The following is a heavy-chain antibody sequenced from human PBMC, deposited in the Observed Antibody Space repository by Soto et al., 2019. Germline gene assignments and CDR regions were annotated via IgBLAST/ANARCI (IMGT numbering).Heavy chain of an antibody. CDR2: INPNSGGT. J-gene: IGHJ4*02. CDR1: GYTFTGYY. D-gene: IGHD5-18*01. V-gene: IGHV1-2*02. Sequence: GASVKVSCKASGYTFTGYYMHWVRQAPGQGLEWMGWINPNSGGTNYAQKFQGRVTMTRDTSISTAYMELSRLRSDDTAVYYCARVEGAGTTAMVKTYFDYWGQGTLVTVSS. CDR3: ARVEGAGTTAMVKTYFDY.